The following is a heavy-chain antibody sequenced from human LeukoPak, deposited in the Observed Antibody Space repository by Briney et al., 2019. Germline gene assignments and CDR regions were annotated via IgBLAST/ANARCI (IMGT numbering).Heavy chain of an antibody. Sequence: GGSLRLSCAASGFTFSSYAMSWVRQAPGKGLEWVSAISGSGGSTYYADSVKGRFTISRDNSKNTLYLQMNSLRAEDTAVYYCANSVAGSSSWYGGDYYGMDVWGQGTTVTVSS. V-gene: IGHV3-23*01. CDR2: ISGSGGST. CDR1: GFTFSSYA. CDR3: ANSVAGSSSWYGGDYYGMDV. J-gene: IGHJ6*02. D-gene: IGHD6-13*01.